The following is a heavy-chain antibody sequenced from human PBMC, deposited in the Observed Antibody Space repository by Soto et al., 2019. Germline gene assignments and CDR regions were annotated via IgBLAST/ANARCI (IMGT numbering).Heavy chain of an antibody. J-gene: IGHJ4*02. CDR2: INHSGST. V-gene: IGHV4-34*01. CDR1: GGSFSGYY. D-gene: IGHD3-16*02. Sequence: QVQLQQWGAGLLKPSETLSLTCAVYGGSFSGYYWSWIRQPPGKGLAWIGEINHSGSTNYNPSLKSRVTISVDTSKNQFSLKLSSVTAADTAVYYCARGERRGSYRFRLLDYWGQGTLVTVSS. CDR3: ARGERRGSYRFRLLDY.